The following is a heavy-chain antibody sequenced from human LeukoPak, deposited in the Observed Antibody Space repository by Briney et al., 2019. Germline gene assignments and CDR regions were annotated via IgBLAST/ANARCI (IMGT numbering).Heavy chain of an antibody. CDR2: TYYRSKWYN. J-gene: IGHJ4*02. Sequence: SQTLSLTCAISGDSVSSNSAAWNWIRQSPSRGLEWLGRTYYRSKWYNDYAVSVKSRITINPDTSKNQFSLQLNSVTPEDTAVYYCARDIVVVPAAITEAYYFDYWGQGTLVTVSS. D-gene: IGHD2-2*01. CDR3: ARDIVVVPAAITEAYYFDY. V-gene: IGHV6-1*01. CDR1: GDSVSSNSAA.